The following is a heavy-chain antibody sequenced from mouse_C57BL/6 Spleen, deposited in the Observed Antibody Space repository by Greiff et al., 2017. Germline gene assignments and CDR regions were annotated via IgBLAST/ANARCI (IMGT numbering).Heavy chain of an antibody. V-gene: IGHV3-6*01. CDR3: ARGDYDDGFAY. D-gene: IGHD2-4*01. CDR1: GYSITSGYY. Sequence: EVKLQESGPGLVKPSQSLSLTCSVTGYSITSGYYWNWIRQFPGNKLEWMGYISYDGSNNYNPSLKNRISITRDTSKNQFFLKLNSVTTEDTATYYCARGDYDDGFAYWGQGTLVTVSA. J-gene: IGHJ3*01. CDR2: ISYDGSN.